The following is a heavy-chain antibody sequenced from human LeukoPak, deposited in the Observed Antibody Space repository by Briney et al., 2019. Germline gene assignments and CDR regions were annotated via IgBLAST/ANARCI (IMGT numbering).Heavy chain of an antibody. V-gene: IGHV3-23*01. Sequence: GGSLRLSCAASGFTFSSYAMSWVRQAPGKGLEWVSAISGSGGSTYYVDSVKGRFTISRDNSYNTVSLQMNSLRDEDTGVYYCAKGLRTGVGPYMGYHYYMDVWGKGATVTVSS. J-gene: IGHJ6*03. D-gene: IGHD3-16*01. CDR1: GFTFSSYA. CDR2: ISGSGGST. CDR3: AKGLRTGVGPYMGYHYYMDV.